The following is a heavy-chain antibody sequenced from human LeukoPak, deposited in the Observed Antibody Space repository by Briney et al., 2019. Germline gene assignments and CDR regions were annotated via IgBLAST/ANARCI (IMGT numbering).Heavy chain of an antibody. CDR2: ISSSSSYI. CDR3: AGDYVFG. D-gene: IGHD4-17*01. V-gene: IGHV3-21*01. CDR1: VFTFRIYS. J-gene: IGHJ4*02. Sequence: GRSLRLSCASSVFTFRIYSMNCVRDAPGRGLEGGSAISSSSSYIYYTDSVKGRFTISRDNAKNSLYLQMNSLRAEDTAVYYCAGDYVFGWGQGTLVTVSS.